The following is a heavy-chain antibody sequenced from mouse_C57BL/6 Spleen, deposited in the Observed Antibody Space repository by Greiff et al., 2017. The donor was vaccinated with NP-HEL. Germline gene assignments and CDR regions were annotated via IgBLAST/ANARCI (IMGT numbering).Heavy chain of an antibody. D-gene: IGHD2-3*01. Sequence: VQLQQSGPELVKPGASVKISCKASGYSFTGYYMNWVKQSPEKSLEWIGEINPSTGGTTYNQKFKAKATLTVDKSSSTAYMQLKSLTSEDSAVDYCARGDGYWFAYWGQGTLVTVSA. CDR1: GYSFTGYY. CDR2: INPSTGGT. CDR3: ARGDGYWFAY. V-gene: IGHV1-42*01. J-gene: IGHJ3*01.